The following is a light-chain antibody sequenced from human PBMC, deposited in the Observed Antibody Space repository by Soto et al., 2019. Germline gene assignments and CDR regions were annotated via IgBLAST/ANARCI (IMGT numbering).Light chain of an antibody. CDR1: QSVSSSY. J-gene: IGKJ2*01. CDR2: GAS. CDR3: QQYSSSPPYT. V-gene: IGKV3-20*01. Sequence: EIVLTQSPGTLSLSPGERATLSCRASQSVSSSYLAWYQQKPGQAPRLLIYGASSRATGIPDRFSGSGSGTDFTLTISSLESEDFAVYYCQQYSSSPPYTFGQGTKVEIK.